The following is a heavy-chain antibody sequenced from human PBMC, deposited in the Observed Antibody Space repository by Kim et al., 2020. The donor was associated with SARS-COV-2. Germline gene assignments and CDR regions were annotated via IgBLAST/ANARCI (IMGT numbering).Heavy chain of an antibody. CDR1: GFTVSSNY. J-gene: IGHJ3*02. D-gene: IGHD6-19*01. CDR2: IYSGGST. CDR3: ARRRVAGFRLFAFDI. Sequence: GGSLRLSCAASGFTVSSNYMSWVRQAPGKGLEWVSVIYSGGSTYYADSVKGRFTISRDNSKNTLYLQMNSLRAEDTAVYYCARRRVAGFRLFAFDIWGQGTMVTVSS. V-gene: IGHV3-53*01.